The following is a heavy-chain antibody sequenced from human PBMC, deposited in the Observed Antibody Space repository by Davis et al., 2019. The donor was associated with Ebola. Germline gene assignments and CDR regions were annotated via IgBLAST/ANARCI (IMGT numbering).Heavy chain of an antibody. CDR1: GFTFSSYG. J-gene: IGHJ6*02. CDR2: ISYDGSNK. D-gene: IGHD6-13*01. CDR3: AKDGGLLWQQLVLPYGMDG. Sequence: GGSLRLSCAASGFTFSSYGMHWVRQAPGKGLEWVAVISYDGSNKYYADSVKGRFTISRDNSKNTLYLQMNSLKAEDTAVYYCAKDGGLLWQQLVLPYGMDGWGQGTTVTVSS. V-gene: IGHV3-30*18.